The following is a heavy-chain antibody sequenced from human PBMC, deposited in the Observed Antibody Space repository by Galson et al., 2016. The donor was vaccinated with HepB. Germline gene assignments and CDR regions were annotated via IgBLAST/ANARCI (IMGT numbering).Heavy chain of an antibody. J-gene: IGHJ3*02. CDR1: GFTFSSYA. V-gene: IGHV3-64D*06. Sequence: SLRLFCAASGFTFSSYAMHWARQAPGKGLEYVSAISSNGGSTYYADSVKGRFTISRDNSKNTLYLQMSSLRAEDTAVYYCVKDGGDFDWFPPDAFDIWGQGTMVTVSS. D-gene: IGHD3-9*01. CDR3: VKDGGDFDWFPPDAFDI. CDR2: ISSNGGST.